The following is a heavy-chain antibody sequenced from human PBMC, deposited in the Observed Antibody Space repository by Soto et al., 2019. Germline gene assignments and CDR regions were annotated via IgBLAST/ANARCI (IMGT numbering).Heavy chain of an antibody. Sequence: QITLKESGPTLVKHTQTLTLTCTFSGFSLTTRGVAVGWIRQPPGKDLEWLALIYWDDDEVYSPSLKSRLTITKDTSKTQVVLRMTNMDPVDTATYYCAHRPRGFSYYFDYWGQGTLVTVSS. D-gene: IGHD3-10*01. CDR1: GFSLTTRGVA. J-gene: IGHJ4*02. CDR2: IYWDDDE. CDR3: AHRPRGFSYYFDY. V-gene: IGHV2-5*02.